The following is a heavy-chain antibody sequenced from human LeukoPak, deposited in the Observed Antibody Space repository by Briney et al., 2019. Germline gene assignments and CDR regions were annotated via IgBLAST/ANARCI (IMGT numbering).Heavy chain of an antibody. CDR1: GFTFSSYA. CDR2: ISSNGGST. CDR3: ARVGIYFYGMDV. J-gene: IGHJ6*02. Sequence: GGPLRLSCAASGFTFSSYAMHWVRQAPGKGLEYVSAISSNGGSTYYANSVKGRFTISRDNSKNTLYLQMGSLRAEDMAVYYCARVGIYFYGMDVWGQGTTVTVSS. V-gene: IGHV3-64*01.